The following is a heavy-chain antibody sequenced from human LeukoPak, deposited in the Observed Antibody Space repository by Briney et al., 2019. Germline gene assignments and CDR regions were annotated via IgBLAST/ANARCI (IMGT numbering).Heavy chain of an antibody. Sequence: AGGSLRLSCAASGFTFSSYGMHWVRQAPGKGLEWVAVIWHDGSNRYYADSVKGRFTISRDNSKNTLYLQMNSLRAEDTAVYYCARDFSAHYYYYGTDVWGQGTTVTVSS. V-gene: IGHV3-33*01. CDR2: IWHDGSNR. D-gene: IGHD3-3*01. CDR1: GFTFSSYG. CDR3: ARDFSAHYYYYGTDV. J-gene: IGHJ6*02.